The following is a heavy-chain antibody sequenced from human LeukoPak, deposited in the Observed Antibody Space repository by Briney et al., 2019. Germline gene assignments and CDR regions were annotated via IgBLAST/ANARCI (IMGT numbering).Heavy chain of an antibody. CDR2: IYHSGTT. CDR1: GTSISSDYF. J-gene: IGHJ4*02. Sequence: SETLSLTCSVSGTSISSDYFWDWIRQPPGKGLEWVGSIYHSGTTYYTPSLKSRVTIFIDTSKNQFSLTLRSVTAADTAIYYCARRPLGYCDYWGQGTLVTVSS. CDR3: ARRPLGYCDY. V-gene: IGHV4-38-2*02.